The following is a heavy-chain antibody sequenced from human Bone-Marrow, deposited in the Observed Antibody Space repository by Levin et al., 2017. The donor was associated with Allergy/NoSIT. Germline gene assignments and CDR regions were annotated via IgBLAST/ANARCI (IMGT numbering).Heavy chain of an antibody. D-gene: IGHD3-22*01. CDR3: AKAPDRDYYDSSGYYVGVYDGMDV. CDR2: ISGSGGST. CDR1: GFTFSSYA. Sequence: GGSLRLSCAASGFTFSSYAMSWVRQAPGKGLEWVSAISGSGGSTYYADSVKGRFTISRDNSKNTLYLQMNSLRAEDTAVYYCAKAPDRDYYDSSGYYVGVYDGMDVWGQGTTVTVSS. J-gene: IGHJ6*02. V-gene: IGHV3-23*01.